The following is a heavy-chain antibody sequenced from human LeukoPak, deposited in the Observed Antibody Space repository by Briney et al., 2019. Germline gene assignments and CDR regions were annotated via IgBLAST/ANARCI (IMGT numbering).Heavy chain of an antibody. V-gene: IGHV4-38-2*01. J-gene: IGHJ5*02. CDR3: ARRYDDFWSGYSGWFDP. D-gene: IGHD3-3*01. CDR1: GYSISSGYY. Sequence: SETLSLTCAVSGYSISSGYYWGWIRQPPGKGLEWIGSIYHSGSTYYNPSLKSRVTISGDTSKNQFSLQLSSVTAADTAVYYCARRYDDFWSGYSGWFDPWGQGTLVTVSS. CDR2: IYHSGST.